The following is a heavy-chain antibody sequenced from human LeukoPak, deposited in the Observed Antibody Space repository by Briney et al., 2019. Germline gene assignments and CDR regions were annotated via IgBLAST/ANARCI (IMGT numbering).Heavy chain of an antibody. D-gene: IGHD6-19*01. CDR2: INHSGST. V-gene: IGHV4-34*01. CDR1: GGSFSGYY. CDR3: ARAPYSSGWQRTHRWFDY. J-gene: IGHJ4*02. Sequence: SETLSLTCAVYGGSFSGYYWSWIRQPPGKGLEWIGEINHSGSTNYNPSLKSRVTIPVDTSKNQFSLKLSSVTAADTAVYYCARAPYSSGWQRTHRWFDYWGQGTLVTVSS.